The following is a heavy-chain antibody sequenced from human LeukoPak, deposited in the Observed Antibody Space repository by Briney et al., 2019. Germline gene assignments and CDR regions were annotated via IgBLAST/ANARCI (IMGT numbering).Heavy chain of an antibody. D-gene: IGHD1-26*01. CDR3: ARDNDLRPIVGATTFPNEFDY. V-gene: IGHV1-2*06. CDR1: GYTFTGYY. CDR2: INPSTGGT. Sequence: ASVKASCKPSGYTFTGYYLHWVRQAPGQGLEWMGRINPSTGGTNYAQNFQGRVTMTRDASISTAYMELSRLTSDDTAVYYCARDNDLRPIVGATTFPNEFDYWGQGTLVTVSS. J-gene: IGHJ4*02.